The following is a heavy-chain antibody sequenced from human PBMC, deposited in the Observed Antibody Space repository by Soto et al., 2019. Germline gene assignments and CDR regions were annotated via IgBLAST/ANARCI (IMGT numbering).Heavy chain of an antibody. J-gene: IGHJ4*02. Sequence: EVQLLESGGGLVQPGGSLRLSCETSGFTFSSYAMTWARQAPGKGPKWLAVISGNSDEIFYAAPVQGRFTISRDNSKGTLYVQMNSLRVEDTATYYCAKVTHTSSWSANDCWGQGTLVTVSS. CDR2: ISGNSDEI. D-gene: IGHD2-2*01. CDR3: AKVTHTSSWSANDC. CDR1: GFTFSSYA. V-gene: IGHV3-23*01.